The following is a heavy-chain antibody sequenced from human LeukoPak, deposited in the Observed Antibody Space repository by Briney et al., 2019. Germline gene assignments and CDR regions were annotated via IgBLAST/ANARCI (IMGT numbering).Heavy chain of an antibody. Sequence: GGSLRLSCAASGFTFSSYAMGWVRQAPGKGLEWVSAISGSGGSTYYADSVKGRFTISGDNSKNTLYLQMNSLRAEDTAVYYCAKSLIKGELLKYGGSVAFDIWGQGTMVTVSS. CDR2: ISGSGGST. CDR1: GFTFSSYA. CDR3: AKSLIKGELLKYGGSVAFDI. D-gene: IGHD1-26*01. V-gene: IGHV3-23*01. J-gene: IGHJ3*02.